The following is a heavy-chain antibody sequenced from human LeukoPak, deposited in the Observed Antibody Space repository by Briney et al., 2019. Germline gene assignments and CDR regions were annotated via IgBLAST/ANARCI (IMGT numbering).Heavy chain of an antibody. CDR3: ARDSMLRGVIAYYYYYMDV. D-gene: IGHD3-10*01. CDR2: ISPSGST. J-gene: IGHJ6*03. CDR1: GGSISSGSYY. V-gene: IGHV4-61*02. Sequence: SETLSLTCTVSGGSISSGSYYWSWIRQPAGKGLEWIGRISPSGSTNYNPSLKSRVTISVDTSKNQFSLHLSSMTAADTAVYYCARDSMLRGVIAYYYYYMDVWGKGTTVTVSS.